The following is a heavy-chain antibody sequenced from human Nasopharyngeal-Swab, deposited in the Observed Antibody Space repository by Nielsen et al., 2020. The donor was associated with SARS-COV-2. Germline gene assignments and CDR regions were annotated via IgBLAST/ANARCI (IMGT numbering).Heavy chain of an antibody. J-gene: IGHJ4*02. Sequence: VRQAPGKGLEWVSAISGSGGSTYYADSVKGRFTISRDNSKNTLYLQMNSLRAEDTAVYYCATLVVPAAVPYYWGQGTLVTVPS. V-gene: IGHV3-23*01. CDR2: ISGSGGST. CDR3: ATLVVPAAVPYY. D-gene: IGHD2-2*01.